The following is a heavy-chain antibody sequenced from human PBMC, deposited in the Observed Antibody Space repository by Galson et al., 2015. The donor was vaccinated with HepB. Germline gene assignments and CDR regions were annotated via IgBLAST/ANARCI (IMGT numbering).Heavy chain of an antibody. CDR2: ISGSGGSS. CDR1: GFTFSNYA. V-gene: IGHV3-23*01. J-gene: IGHJ1*01. D-gene: IGHD6-13*01. CDR3: AKGGSYGARIAAATACIQD. Sequence: SLRLSCAASGFTFSNYAMSWVRQAPGKGLEWVSAISGSGGSSYYADSVKGRFTISRDNSKNTLYLEMSSLRSEDTALYYCAKGGSYGARIAAATACIQDRGPRAIVTASS.